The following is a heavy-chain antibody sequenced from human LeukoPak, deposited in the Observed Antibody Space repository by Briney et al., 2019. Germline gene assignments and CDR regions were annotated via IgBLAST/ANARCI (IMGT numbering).Heavy chain of an antibody. CDR3: ARTIGSGPLGHFDY. CDR1: AFTSTNFY. J-gene: IGHJ4*02. D-gene: IGHD3-3*01. Sequence: GGSLRLSWVASAFTSTNFYLSGIRQAPGKGREWFSYISSSASTIFYADSVKGRFTISRDNAKNSLYLEMNSLRAEDTAAYYCARTIGSGPLGHFDYWGQGTLVTVSS. V-gene: IGHV3-11*01. CDR2: ISSSASTI.